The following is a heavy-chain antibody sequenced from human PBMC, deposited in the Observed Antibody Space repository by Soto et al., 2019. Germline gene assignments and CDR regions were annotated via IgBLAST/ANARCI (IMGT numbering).Heavy chain of an antibody. CDR3: ARMGYDSSGPNWFDP. CDR1: GGSISSGDYY. J-gene: IGHJ5*02. CDR2: IYYSGST. D-gene: IGHD3-22*01. Sequence: PSETLSLTYTVSGGSISSGDYYWSWIRQPPGKGLEWIGYIYYSGSTYYNPSLKSRVTISVDTSKNQFSLKLSSVTAADTAVYYCARMGYDSSGPNWFDPWGQGTLVTVSS. V-gene: IGHV4-30-4*01.